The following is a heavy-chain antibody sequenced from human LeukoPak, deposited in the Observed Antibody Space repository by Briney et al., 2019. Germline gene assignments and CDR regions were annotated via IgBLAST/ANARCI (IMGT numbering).Heavy chain of an antibody. CDR1: GGSISYYY. D-gene: IGHD4-17*01. Sequence: SETLSLTCTVSGGSISYYYWSWIRQSPGKGLEWIGYIYYSGTTNYNPSLKSRVTISVDTSKNQFSLQLRSVTAADTAVYYCAREDPQTTVPEGMDIWGQGTTVTVSS. CDR2: IYYSGTT. CDR3: AREDPQTTVPEGMDI. J-gene: IGHJ6*02. V-gene: IGHV4-59*01.